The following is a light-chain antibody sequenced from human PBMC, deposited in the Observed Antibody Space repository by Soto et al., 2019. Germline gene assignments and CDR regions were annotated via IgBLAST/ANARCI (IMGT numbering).Light chain of an antibody. J-gene: IGLJ7*01. CDR2: DSD. V-gene: IGLV1-51*01. Sequence: QSVLTQPPSVSAAPGQTVTISCSGSSANIGSNYVSWYQHLPGTAPKLVIYDSDRRPSEIPDRFSCSESGTSATLDITGLQTGDEADYYCGAWDGSLSVVLFGGGTQLTVL. CDR1: SANIGSNY. CDR3: GAWDGSLSVVL.